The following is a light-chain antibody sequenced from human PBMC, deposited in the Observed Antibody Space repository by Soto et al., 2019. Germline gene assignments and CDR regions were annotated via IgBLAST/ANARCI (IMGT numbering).Light chain of an antibody. V-gene: IGKV3-15*01. CDR2: AAS. CDR1: QRFXSN. CDR3: QQYKNGPLT. Sequence: VLTQSACTLSLSLGESSTLSCRASQRFXSNLLVGYEQKPGQAPRLPXHAASTKATGSPARCSGSGSGTEFTLTISSLQSEDVSVYYFQQYKNGPLTFGQGTKVDIK. J-gene: IGKJ1*01.